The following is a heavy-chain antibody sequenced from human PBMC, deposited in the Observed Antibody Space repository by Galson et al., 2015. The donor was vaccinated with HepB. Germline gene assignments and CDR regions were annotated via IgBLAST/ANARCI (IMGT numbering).Heavy chain of an antibody. CDR3: AALYYYDSSGFTSH. J-gene: IGHJ4*02. D-gene: IGHD3-22*01. V-gene: IGHV3-48*01. CDR1: GFTFSSYS. CDR2: ISSSSSTI. Sequence: SLRLSCAASGFTFSSYSMNWVRQAPGKGLEWVSYISSSSSTIYYADSVKGRFTISRDNAKNSLYLQMNSLRAEDTAVYYCAALYYYDSSGFTSHWGQGTLVTVSS.